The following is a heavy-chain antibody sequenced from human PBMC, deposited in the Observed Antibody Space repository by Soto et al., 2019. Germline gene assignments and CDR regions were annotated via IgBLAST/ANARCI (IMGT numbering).Heavy chain of an antibody. V-gene: IGHV1-8*01. J-gene: IGHJ6*02. CDR1: GYTFTSYD. CDR3: ARVPPRDYQLLYFSKDYYCGMDV. D-gene: IGHD2-2*02. CDR2: MNPNSGNT. Sequence: QVQLVQSGAEVKKPGASVKVSCKASGYTFTSYDINWVRQATGHGLEWMGWMNPNSGNTGYAQKFQGRVTMTRNTSISTAYMELSSLRSEDTAVYYCARVPPRDYQLLYFSKDYYCGMDVWGQGTTVTVSS.